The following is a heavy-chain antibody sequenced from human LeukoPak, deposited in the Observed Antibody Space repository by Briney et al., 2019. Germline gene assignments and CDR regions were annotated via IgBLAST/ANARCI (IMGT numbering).Heavy chain of an antibody. CDR1: GFTFSSYW. Sequence: GGSLRLSCAASGFTFSSYWMHWVRQAPGKGLVWVSRINSDGSSTSYADSVKGRFTISRDNAKNTLYLQMNSLRAEDTAVYYCARPSLVVVPAAHSLDYWGQGTLVTVSS. CDR2: INSDGSST. D-gene: IGHD2-2*01. V-gene: IGHV3-74*01. J-gene: IGHJ4*02. CDR3: ARPSLVVVPAAHSLDY.